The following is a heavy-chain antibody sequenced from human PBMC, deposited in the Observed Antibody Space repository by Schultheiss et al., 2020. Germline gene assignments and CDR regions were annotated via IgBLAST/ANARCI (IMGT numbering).Heavy chain of an antibody. J-gene: IGHJ5*02. V-gene: IGHV3-30-3*01. CDR2: ISYDGSNK. CDR1: RFTFSSYA. D-gene: IGHD3-22*01. Sequence: GGSLGLSCAASRFTFSSYAMHWVRQAPGKGLEWVAVISYDGSNKYYADSVKGRFTISRDNSKNTLYLQMNSLRAEDTAVYYCARAAYYYDSSGSLFDEGFDPWGQGTLVTVSS. CDR3: ARAAYYYDSSGSLFDEGFDP.